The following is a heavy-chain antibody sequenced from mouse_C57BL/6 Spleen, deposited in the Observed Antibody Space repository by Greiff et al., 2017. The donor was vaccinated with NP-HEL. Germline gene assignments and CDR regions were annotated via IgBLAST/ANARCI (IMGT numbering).Heavy chain of an antibody. CDR1: GFTFSSYA. Sequence: EVKLVESGGGLVKPGGSLKLSCAASGFTFSSYAMSWVRQTPEKRLEWVATISDGGSYTYYPDNVKGRFTISRDNAKNNLYLQMSHLKSEDTAMYYCARVHDYDAGFAYWGQGTLVTVSA. CDR2: ISDGGSYT. D-gene: IGHD2-4*01. J-gene: IGHJ3*01. CDR3: ARVHDYDAGFAY. V-gene: IGHV5-4*03.